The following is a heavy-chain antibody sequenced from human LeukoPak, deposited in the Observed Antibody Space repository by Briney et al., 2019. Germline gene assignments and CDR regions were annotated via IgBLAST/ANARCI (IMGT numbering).Heavy chain of an antibody. V-gene: IGHV4-4*02. CDR2: VHLSGRT. CDR1: GGSISTTNW. J-gene: IGHJ4*02. Sequence: SETLSLTCGVSGGSISTTNWWTWVRQPPGEGLEWIGEVHLSGRTHYNPSLRSRVTISVDKSRNQFSLSLTSVTAADTALYYCARVSPGVLDYWGQGTLVTVSS. D-gene: IGHD3-3*01. CDR3: ARVSPGVLDY.